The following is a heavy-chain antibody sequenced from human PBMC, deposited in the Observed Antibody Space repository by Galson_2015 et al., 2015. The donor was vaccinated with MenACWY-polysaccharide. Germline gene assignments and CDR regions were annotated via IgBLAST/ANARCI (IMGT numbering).Heavy chain of an antibody. CDR3: AIHYFYEPSRTWEGAFDV. Sequence: SLRLSCAASGFTFSAYSFNWLRQAPGKGLEWISSIGNSPTYIYYADSVKGRFTISRDNAKNPLYLQMNSLRVDDTAIYYCAIHYFYEPSRTWEGAFDVWGQGTMVTVSS. J-gene: IGHJ3*01. CDR1: GFTFSAYS. CDR2: IGNSPTYI. V-gene: IGHV3-21*01. D-gene: IGHD2/OR15-2a*01.